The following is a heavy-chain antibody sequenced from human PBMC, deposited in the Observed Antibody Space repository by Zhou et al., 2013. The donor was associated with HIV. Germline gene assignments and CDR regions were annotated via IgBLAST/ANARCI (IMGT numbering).Heavy chain of an antibody. J-gene: IGHJ6*03. CDR1: GGTFTSYA. V-gene: IGHV1-69*01. Sequence: QVQLVQSGTEVKKPGASVKVSCKASGGTFTSYAIGWVRQAPGQGLEWMGGIIPIFGTANYAQKFQGRVTITTDESTSTAYMELSSLRSEDTAVYYCARDEMATPLGYHYMDVWGKGTTVTVSS. D-gene: IGHD5-12*01. CDR3: ARDEMATPLGYHYMDV. CDR2: IIPIFGTA.